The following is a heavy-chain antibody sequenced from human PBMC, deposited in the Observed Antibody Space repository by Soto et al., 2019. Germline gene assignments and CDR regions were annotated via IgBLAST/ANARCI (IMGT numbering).Heavy chain of an antibody. J-gene: IGHJ4*02. CDR3: ARAPWDYDSSGYYSTV. Sequence: PSETQSLTCTVSGGSISSGDSYWTWISQPPGKGLEWIGYIYYSGSTYYNPSLKSRVTISVDTSKNRFSLKLSSVTAADTAVYYCARAPWDYDSSGYYSTVWGQGTLVTVSS. CDR1: GGSISSGDSY. V-gene: IGHV4-30-4*01. CDR2: IYYSGST. D-gene: IGHD3-22*01.